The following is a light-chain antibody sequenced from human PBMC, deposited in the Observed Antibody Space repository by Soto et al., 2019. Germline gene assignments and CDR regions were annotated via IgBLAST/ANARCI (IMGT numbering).Light chain of an antibody. CDR3: SSFTTSSTLVV. V-gene: IGLV2-14*01. Sequence: QSALTQPASVSGSPGQSITISCTGTSSDIGGYNFVSWYQHHPGKAPKLMIYEVNNRPSGVSSRFSGSKSGNTASLTISGLQTEDDADYYCSSFTTSSTLVVFGGGTK. CDR2: EVN. J-gene: IGLJ2*01. CDR1: SSDIGGYNF.